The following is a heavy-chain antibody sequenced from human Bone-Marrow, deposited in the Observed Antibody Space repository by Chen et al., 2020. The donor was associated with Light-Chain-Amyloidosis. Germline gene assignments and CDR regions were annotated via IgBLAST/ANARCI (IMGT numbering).Heavy chain of an antibody. CDR1: GYTFPNYW. CDR3: ARRRDGYNFDY. J-gene: IGHJ4*02. V-gene: IGHV5-51*01. Sequence: EVQLERSGPEVKKSGDSWKISCKGSGYTFPNYWIGWVRQMPGKGLEWMGVIYPDDSDARYSPSFEGQVTISADKSITTAYLQWRSLKASDTAMYYCARRRDGYNFDYWGQGTLVTVSS. D-gene: IGHD5-12*01. CDR2: IYPDDSDA.